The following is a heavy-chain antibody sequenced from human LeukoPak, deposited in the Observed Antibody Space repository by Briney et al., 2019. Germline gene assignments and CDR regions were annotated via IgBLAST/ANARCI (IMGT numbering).Heavy chain of an antibody. CDR2: IWYDGSNK. CDR3: ARDLARRLGEFDD. CDR1: GFTFSSYG. D-gene: IGHD3-16*01. J-gene: IGHJ5*02. V-gene: IGHV3-33*08. Sequence: PGGSLRLSCAASGFTFSSYGMNWVRQAPGKGLEWVAVIWYDGSNKYYADSVKGRFTISRDNSKNTLYLQMNSLRTQVTAVYYCARDLARRLGEFDDWGQGTLVTVSS.